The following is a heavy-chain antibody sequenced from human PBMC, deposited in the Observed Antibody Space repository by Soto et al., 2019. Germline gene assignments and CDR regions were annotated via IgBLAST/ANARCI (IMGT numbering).Heavy chain of an antibody. Sequence: PSETLSLTCAVYGGSFSGYYWSWIRQPPGKGLEWIGEINHSGSTNYNPSLKSRVTISVDTSKNQFSLKLSSVTAADTAVYYCARRYSSLSQIDPWGQGTLVTVSS. J-gene: IGHJ5*02. CDR3: ARRYSSLSQIDP. CDR2: INHSGST. V-gene: IGHV4-34*01. CDR1: GGSFSGYY. D-gene: IGHD6-13*01.